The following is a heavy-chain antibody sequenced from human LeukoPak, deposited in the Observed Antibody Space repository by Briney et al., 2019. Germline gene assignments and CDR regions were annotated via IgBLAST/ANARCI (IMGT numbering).Heavy chain of an antibody. CDR1: GFTFSSYA. CDR2: ISYDGSNK. CDR3: ARVPYYSSSWYDDRIDY. D-gene: IGHD6-13*01. J-gene: IGHJ4*02. Sequence: GGSLRLSCAASGFTFSSYAMLWVRQAPGKGLEWVAVISYDGSNKYYADSVKGRFTISRDNSKNTLYLQMNSLRAEDTAVYYCARVPYYSSSWYDDRIDYWGQGTLVTVSS. V-gene: IGHV3-30*04.